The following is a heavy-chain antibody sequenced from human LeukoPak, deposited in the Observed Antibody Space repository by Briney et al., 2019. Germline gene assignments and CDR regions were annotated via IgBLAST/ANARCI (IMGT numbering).Heavy chain of an antibody. J-gene: IGHJ4*02. CDR3: ARDLHIAAAGTCPDY. CDR1: GYTFTSYY. V-gene: IGHV1-46*01. D-gene: IGHD6-13*01. CDR2: INPSGGST. Sequence: GASVKVSCKASGYTFTSYYMHWVRQAPGQGLEWMGIINPSGGSTSYAQKFQGRVTMTRDTSTSTVYMELSSLRSEGTAVYYCARDLHIAAAGTCPDYWGQGTLVTVSS.